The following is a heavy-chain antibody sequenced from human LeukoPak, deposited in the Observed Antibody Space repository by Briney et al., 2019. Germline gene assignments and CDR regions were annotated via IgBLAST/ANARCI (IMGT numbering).Heavy chain of an antibody. Sequence: ASVKVSCKASGYTFTSYGISWVRPAPGQRLEWMGWINAGNGNTKYSQKFQGRVTITRDTSASTAYMELSSLRSEDTAVYYCARALKASRDGYNYFDYWGQGTLVTVSS. J-gene: IGHJ4*02. CDR2: INAGNGNT. CDR1: GYTFTSYG. D-gene: IGHD5-24*01. CDR3: ARALKASRDGYNYFDY. V-gene: IGHV1-3*01.